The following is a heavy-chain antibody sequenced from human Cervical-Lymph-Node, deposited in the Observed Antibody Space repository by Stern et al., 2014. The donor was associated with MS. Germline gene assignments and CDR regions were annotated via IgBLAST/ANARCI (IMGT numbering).Heavy chain of an antibody. CDR2: ISHDGTSA. Sequence: EVQLEESGGGLVQPGGSLRLSCAASGFSFGCCAMCWVRQAPGRGPEWVSGISHDGTSAHYADSVKGRFTISRDSSQNTVYLQMKSLRVDDTAVYYCAKDIWDYAGMDVWGQGTTVTVSS. CDR1: GFSFGCCA. CDR3: AKDIWDYAGMDV. D-gene: IGHD3-16*01. J-gene: IGHJ6*02. V-gene: IGHV3-23*04.